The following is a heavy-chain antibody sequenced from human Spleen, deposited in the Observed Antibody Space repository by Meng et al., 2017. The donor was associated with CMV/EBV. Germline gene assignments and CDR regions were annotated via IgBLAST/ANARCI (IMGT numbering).Heavy chain of an antibody. CDR1: GGSASSGSYF. CDR2: IHYSGSI. Sequence: VSGGSASSGSYFWSWVRQPPGKGLEWIGYIHYSGSIKYTPSLKSRVTMSLDTSKNQFSLKLSSVTVADTAIYYCARFYVGATGFFDYWGQGTLVTVSS. D-gene: IGHD1-26*01. J-gene: IGHJ4*02. V-gene: IGHV4-61*01. CDR3: ARFYVGATGFFDY.